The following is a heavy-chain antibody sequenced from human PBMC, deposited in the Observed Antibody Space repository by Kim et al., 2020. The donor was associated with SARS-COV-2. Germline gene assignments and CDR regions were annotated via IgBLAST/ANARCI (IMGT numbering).Heavy chain of an antibody. J-gene: IGHJ5*02. D-gene: IGHD5-18*01. Sequence: SETLSLTCAVYGGSFSGYYWSWIRQPPGKGLEWIGEINHSGSTNYNPSLKSRVTISVDTSKNQFSLKLSSVTAADTAVYYCARGLGGSVDTPSGGRGNWFDPWGQGTLVTVSS. CDR2: INHSGST. CDR3: ARGLGGSVDTPSGGRGNWFDP. V-gene: IGHV4-34*01. CDR1: GGSFSGYY.